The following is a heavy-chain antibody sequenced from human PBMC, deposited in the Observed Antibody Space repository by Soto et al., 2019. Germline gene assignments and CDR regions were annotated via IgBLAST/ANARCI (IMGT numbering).Heavy chain of an antibody. D-gene: IGHD5-18*01. CDR1: GGSFSGYY. V-gene: IGHV4-34*01. CDR3: ARERGTAMVYYYYYGMDV. J-gene: IGHJ6*02. CDR2: INHSGST. Sequence: LSLTCAVYGGSFSGYYWSWIRQPPGKGLEWIGEINHSGSTNYNPSLKSRVTISVDTSKNQFSLKLSSVTAADTAVYYCARERGTAMVYYYYYGMDVWGQGTTVTVSS.